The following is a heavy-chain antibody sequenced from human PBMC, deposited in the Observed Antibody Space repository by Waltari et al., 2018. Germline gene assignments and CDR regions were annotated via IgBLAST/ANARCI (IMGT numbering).Heavy chain of an antibody. CDR2: ITPHSGGT. CDR1: GYTSTHYY. V-gene: IGHV1-2*02. CDR3: ARSPAPPFYFPTYYLDS. Sequence: QLHLVQSGAEVTQPGASVKISCQASGYTSTHYYMHWVRQAPGQGLEWMAWITPHSGGTNYAQKFQGRVTVTRDTSISTGYMEMTRLQSDDTAIYYCARSPAPPFYFPTYYLDSWGQGTLITVS. J-gene: IGHJ4*02. D-gene: IGHD1-26*01.